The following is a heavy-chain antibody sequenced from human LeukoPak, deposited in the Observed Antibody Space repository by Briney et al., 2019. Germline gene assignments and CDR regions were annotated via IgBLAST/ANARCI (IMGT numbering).Heavy chain of an antibody. J-gene: IGHJ4*02. Sequence: GGSLRLSCAASGFTFSSYGMHWVRQAPGKGLEWVAFIRYDGSNKYYADSVKGRFTISRDNSKNTLYLQMNSLRAEDTAVYYCAYYYGSGSYYSLFDYSGQGTLVTVSS. D-gene: IGHD3-10*01. CDR1: GFTFSSYG. CDR2: IRYDGSNK. V-gene: IGHV3-30*02. CDR3: AYYYGSGSYYSLFDY.